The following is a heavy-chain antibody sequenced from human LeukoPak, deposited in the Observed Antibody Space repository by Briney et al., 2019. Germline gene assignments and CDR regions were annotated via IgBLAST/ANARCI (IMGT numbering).Heavy chain of an antibody. D-gene: IGHD5-12*01. CDR1: GFTFSNAW. J-gene: IGHJ3*02. V-gene: IGHV3-15*01. CDR2: IKSKTDGGTT. Sequence: GGSLRLSCAASGFTFSNAWMSWVRQAPGKGLEWVGRIKSKTDGGTTDYAAPVKGRFTISRDDSKNTLYLQMNSLKTEDTAVYYCARDPGGYDNAFDIWGQGTMVTVSS. CDR3: ARDPGGYDNAFDI.